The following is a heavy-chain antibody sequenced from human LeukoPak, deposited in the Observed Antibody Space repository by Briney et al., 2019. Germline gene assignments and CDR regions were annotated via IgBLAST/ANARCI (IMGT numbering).Heavy chain of an antibody. CDR1: GFTFSSFW. CDR3: SRGMTTGD. CDR2: IKHDGSEK. J-gene: IGHJ4*02. V-gene: IGHV3-7*05. D-gene: IGHD4-17*01. Sequence: GGSLRLSCAASGFTFSSFWMNWVRQAPGKGLEWVANIKHDGSEKYYVDSVKGRFTISRDNAKSSLFLQMNSLRVEDTAVHYCSRGMTTGDWGQGTLVTVSS.